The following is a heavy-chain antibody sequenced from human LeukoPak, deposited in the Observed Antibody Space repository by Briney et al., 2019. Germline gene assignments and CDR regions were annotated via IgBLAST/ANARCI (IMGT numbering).Heavy chain of an antibody. CDR3: ASLCIAAPHWAMDGMDV. Sequence: PSETLSLTCAVYGGSFSGYYWSWIRQPPGKGLEWIGEINHSGSTNYNPSLKSRVAISVDTSKNQFSLKLSSVTAADTAVYYCASLCIAAPHWAMDGMDVWGQGTTVTVSS. V-gene: IGHV4-34*01. CDR1: GGSFSGYY. D-gene: IGHD6-6*01. J-gene: IGHJ6*02. CDR2: INHSGST.